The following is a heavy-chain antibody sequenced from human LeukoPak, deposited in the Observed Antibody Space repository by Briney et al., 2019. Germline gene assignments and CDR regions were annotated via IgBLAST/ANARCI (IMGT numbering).Heavy chain of an antibody. CDR1: GFPFSSHG. CDR2: ISPGGGPT. J-gene: IGHJ4*02. CDR3: AKDGVWLRFDD. V-gene: IGHV3-23*01. Sequence: PGGSLRLSCAGSGFPFSSHGMNWVRQAPGKGLEWVSGISPGGGPTYYADSLKGRFTISRDDPKNTLYLQMENLRAEDTAVYYCAKDGVWLRFDDWGQGILVTVSS. D-gene: IGHD3-22*01.